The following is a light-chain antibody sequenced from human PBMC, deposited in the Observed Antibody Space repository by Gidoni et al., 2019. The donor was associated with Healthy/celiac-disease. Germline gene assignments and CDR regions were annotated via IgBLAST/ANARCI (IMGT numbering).Light chain of an antibody. Sequence: IVLTQSPGTLSLSPGDSATLSCRASQSVSSSYLAWYQQKPGQAPRLLIYGASSRATGIPDFTLTISRLEPEDFAVYYCQQYGSSPRTFXXXTKVEIK. J-gene: IGKJ1*01. V-gene: IGKV3-20*01. CDR3: QQYGSSPRT. CDR2: GAS. CDR1: QSVSSSY.